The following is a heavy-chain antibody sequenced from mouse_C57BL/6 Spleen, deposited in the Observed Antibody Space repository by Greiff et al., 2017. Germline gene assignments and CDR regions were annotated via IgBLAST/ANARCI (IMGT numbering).Heavy chain of an antibody. CDR1: GYTFTDYY. CDR2: INPYNGGT. CDR3: ARSYGSSYENAMDY. D-gene: IGHD1-1*01. V-gene: IGHV1-19*01. Sequence: VQLQQSGPVLVKPGASVKMSCKASGYTFTDYYMNWVKQSHGKSLEWIGVINPYNGGTSYNQKFKGKATLTVDKSSSTAYMELNSLTSEDSAVYYCARSYGSSYENAMDYWGQGTSVTVSS. J-gene: IGHJ4*01.